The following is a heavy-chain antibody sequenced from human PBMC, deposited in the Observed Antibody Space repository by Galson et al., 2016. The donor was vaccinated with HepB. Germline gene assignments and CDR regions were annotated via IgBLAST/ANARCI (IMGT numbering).Heavy chain of an antibody. CDR3: ARGREFKAVTGSRWFDP. Sequence: SLRLSCAASGFTLTSYGMHWVRQAPGKGLEWVAVIWFDGSNKYYADSVKGRFTISRDNSKNTLYLQMNSLRAEDTAVYYCARGREFKAVTGSRWFDPWGQGTLVTISS. D-gene: IGHD6-19*01. J-gene: IGHJ5*02. CDR1: GFTLTSYG. CDR2: IWFDGSNK. V-gene: IGHV3-33*01.